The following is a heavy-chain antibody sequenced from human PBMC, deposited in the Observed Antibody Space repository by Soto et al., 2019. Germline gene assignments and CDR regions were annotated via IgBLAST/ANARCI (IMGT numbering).Heavy chain of an antibody. CDR3: AKDLGYSGYLTPELDY. Sequence: EVQLLESGGGLVQPGGSLRLSCAASGFTFSSYAMSWVRQAPGKGLEWVSAISGSGGSTYYADSVKGRFTISRDNSKNTLYLQMNSLRAEDTAVYYCAKDLGYSGYLTPELDYWGQGTLVTVSS. J-gene: IGHJ4*02. CDR2: ISGSGGST. D-gene: IGHD5-12*01. V-gene: IGHV3-23*01. CDR1: GFTFSSYA.